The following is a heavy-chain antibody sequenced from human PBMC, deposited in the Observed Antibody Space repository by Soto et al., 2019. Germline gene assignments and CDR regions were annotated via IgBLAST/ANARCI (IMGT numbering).Heavy chain of an antibody. D-gene: IGHD1-7*01. CDR2: FIPMFGTA. CDR1: GGTFSSLG. Sequence: QVQLVQSGAEVKKPGSSVKVSCKASGGTFSSLGISWVRQGPRQGLEWLGGFIPMFGTANYPQKFQGRVTLSANNPTSTAYMELSSLTSEDTAVYFCARDRSGPGNWNYDTFDIWGQGTLVTVSS. V-gene: IGHV1-69*06. CDR3: ARDRSGPGNWNYDTFDI. J-gene: IGHJ3*02.